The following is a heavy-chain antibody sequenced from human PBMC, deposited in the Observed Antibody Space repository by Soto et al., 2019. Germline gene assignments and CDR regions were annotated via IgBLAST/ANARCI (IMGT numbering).Heavy chain of an antibody. V-gene: IGHV3-33*01. CDR1: GFTFSSYG. CDR2: IWYDGSNK. Sequence: PGGSLRLSCAASGFTFSSYGMHWVRQAPGKGLEWVAVIWYDGSNKYYADSVKGRFTISRDNSKNTLYLQMNSLRAEDTAVYYCARTVATNPYYFDYWGQGTLVTVSS. D-gene: IGHD4-17*01. J-gene: IGHJ4*02. CDR3: ARTVATNPYYFDY.